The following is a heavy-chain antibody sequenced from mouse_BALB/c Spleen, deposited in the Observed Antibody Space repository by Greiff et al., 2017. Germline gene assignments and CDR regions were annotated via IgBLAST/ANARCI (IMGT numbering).Heavy chain of an antibody. CDR1: GFTFSSYG. V-gene: IGHV5-6*01. J-gene: IGHJ3*01. CDR2: ISSGGSYT. Sequence: EVQGVESGGDLVKPGGSLKLSCAASGFTFSSYGMSWVRQTPDKRLEWVATISSGGSYTYYPDSVKGRFTISRDNAKNTLYLQMSSLKSEDTAMYYCARQEGFAYWGQGTLVTVSA. CDR3: ARQEGFAY.